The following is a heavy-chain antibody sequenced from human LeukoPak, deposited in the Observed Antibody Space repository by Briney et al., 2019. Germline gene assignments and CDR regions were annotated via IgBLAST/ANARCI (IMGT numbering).Heavy chain of an antibody. J-gene: IGHJ6*02. CDR3: ARDQYDFWSGFSGYYGMDV. Sequence: GSLRLSRAASGFTVSSNYMSWVRQAPGKGLEWVSVIYSGGSTYYADSVKGRFTISRDNSKNTLYLQMNSLRAEDTAVYYCARDQYDFWSGFSGYYGMDVWGQGTTVTVSS. CDR1: GFTVSSNY. D-gene: IGHD3-3*01. V-gene: IGHV3-53*01. CDR2: IYSGGST.